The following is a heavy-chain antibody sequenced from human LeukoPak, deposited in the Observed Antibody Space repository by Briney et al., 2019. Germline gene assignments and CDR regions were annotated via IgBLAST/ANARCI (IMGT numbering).Heavy chain of an antibody. J-gene: IGHJ6*03. CDR3: ARAAAGTFYYYYYMDV. CDR1: GASFSGYY. CDR2: INHSGST. D-gene: IGHD6-13*01. Sequence: SETLSLTCAVYGASFSGYYWSWIRQPPGRGLEWIGEINHSGSTNYNPSLKSRVTISVDTSKNQFSLKLSSVTAADTAVYYCARAAAGTFYYYYYMDVWGKGTTVTVSS. V-gene: IGHV4-34*01.